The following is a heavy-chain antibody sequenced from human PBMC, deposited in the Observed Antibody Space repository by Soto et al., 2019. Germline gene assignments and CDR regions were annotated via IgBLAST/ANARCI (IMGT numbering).Heavy chain of an antibody. CDR1: GFTFGDYA. Sequence: PGGSLRLSCTASGFTFGDYAMSWFRQAPGKGLEWIGFIRSKAYGGTTEYDASVKGRFTISRDDSKSIAYLQMNSLKTEDTAVYYCTREVLLMGDIVVVPAAMGAPFDYWGQGTLVTVSS. CDR2: IRSKAYGGTT. D-gene: IGHD2-2*01. J-gene: IGHJ4*02. CDR3: TREVLLMGDIVVVPAAMGAPFDY. V-gene: IGHV3-49*03.